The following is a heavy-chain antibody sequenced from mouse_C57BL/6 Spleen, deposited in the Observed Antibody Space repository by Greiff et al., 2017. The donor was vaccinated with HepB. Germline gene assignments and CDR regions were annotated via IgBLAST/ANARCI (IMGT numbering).Heavy chain of an antibody. CDR1: GYTFTSYW. CDR3: ARSLYDAFDY. V-gene: IGHV1-69*01. D-gene: IGHD2-12*01. CDR2: IDPSDSYT. Sequence: VQLQQPGAELVMPGASVKLSCKASGYTFTSYWMHWVKQRPGQGLEWIGEIDPSDSYTNYNQKFKGKSTLTVDKSSSTAYMQLSSLTSEDSAVYYCARSLYDAFDYWGQGTTLTVSS. J-gene: IGHJ2*01.